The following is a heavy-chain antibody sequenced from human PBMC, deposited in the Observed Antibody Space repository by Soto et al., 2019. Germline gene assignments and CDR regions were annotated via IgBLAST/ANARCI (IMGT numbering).Heavy chain of an antibody. CDR3: ARDRSGSHEIDYSLDI. V-gene: IGHV3-30-3*01. Sequence: QVQLVESGGGVVQPGRSLRLSCAASRFSFSTYAIHWVRQAPGKGLEWVAGISYDGGNEYYADSVKGRFTISRDNSKSTLYLKMNSLGPDDTAVYYYARDRSGSHEIDYSLDIWGRGTMVTVSS. CDR1: RFSFSTYA. CDR2: ISYDGGNE. D-gene: IGHD1-26*01. J-gene: IGHJ3*02.